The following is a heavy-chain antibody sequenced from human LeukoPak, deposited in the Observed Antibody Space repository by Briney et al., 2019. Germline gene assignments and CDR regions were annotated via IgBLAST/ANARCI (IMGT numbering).Heavy chain of an antibody. J-gene: IGHJ6*02. Sequence: SETLSLTCTVSGGSISSYYWSWIRQPPGKGLEWIGYIYYSGSTNYNPSLKSRVTISVDTSKNQFSLKLSSVTAADTAVYYCARGEGHYGSAYGMDVWGQGTTVTVSS. V-gene: IGHV4-59*01. CDR2: IYYSGST. CDR3: ARGEGHYGSAYGMDV. CDR1: GGSISSYY. D-gene: IGHD3-10*01.